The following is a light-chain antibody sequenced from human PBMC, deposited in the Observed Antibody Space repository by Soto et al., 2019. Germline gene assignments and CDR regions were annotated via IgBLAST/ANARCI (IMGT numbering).Light chain of an antibody. CDR3: QQYDNWPRT. CDR2: GAS. CDR1: QSVSSN. Sequence: EIVMTQSPATLSVSPGERATLSCRASQSVSSNLAWYQQKPGQAPRLLIYGASSRATGIPARFSGGGSGTEFTLTISSLQSEDFAVYYCQQYDNWPRTFGQGTKVDIE. J-gene: IGKJ1*01. V-gene: IGKV3-15*01.